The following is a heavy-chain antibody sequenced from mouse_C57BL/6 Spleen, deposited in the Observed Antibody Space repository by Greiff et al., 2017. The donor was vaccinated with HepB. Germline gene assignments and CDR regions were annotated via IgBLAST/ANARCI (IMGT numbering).Heavy chain of an antibody. Sequence: EVKVVESGGGLVKPGGSLKLSCAASGFTFSDYGMHWVRQAPEKGLEWVAYISSGSSTIYYADTVKGRFTISRDNAKNTLFLQMTSLRSEDTAMYYCARGLRRGDYWGQGTSVTVSS. CDR1: GFTFSDYG. J-gene: IGHJ4*01. D-gene: IGHD2-4*01. V-gene: IGHV5-17*01. CDR3: ARGLRRGDY. CDR2: ISSGSSTI.